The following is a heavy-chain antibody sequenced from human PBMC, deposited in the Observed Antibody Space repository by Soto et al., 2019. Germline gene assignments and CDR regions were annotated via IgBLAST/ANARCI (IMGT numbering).Heavy chain of an antibody. D-gene: IGHD2-2*01. V-gene: IGHV1-46*01. CDR1: GYTFTSYY. CDR2: INPSGGST. J-gene: IGHJ6*02. CDR3: ARESVVPAAISVSVDYYYYYGMDV. Sequence: QVQLVQSGAEVKKPGASVKVSCKASGYTFTSYYMHWVRRAPGQGLEWMGIINPSGGSTSYAQKFQGRVTMTRDTSTSTVYMELSSLRSEDTAVYYCARESVVPAAISVSVDYYYYYGMDVWGQGTTVTVSS.